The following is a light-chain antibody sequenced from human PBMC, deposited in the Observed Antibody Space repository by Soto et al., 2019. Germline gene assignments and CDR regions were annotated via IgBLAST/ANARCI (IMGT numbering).Light chain of an antibody. Sequence: SVLTQPASVSGSPGQSITISYTGTSSDVGGFNSVSWYQQHPGKAPKLVIYEVNNRPSGVSTRFSGSKSGNTASLTISGLQAEDEADYYCSSYTSSITYVFGSGTKVTVL. CDR1: SSDVGGFNS. CDR3: SSYTSSITYV. J-gene: IGLJ1*01. V-gene: IGLV2-14*03. CDR2: EVN.